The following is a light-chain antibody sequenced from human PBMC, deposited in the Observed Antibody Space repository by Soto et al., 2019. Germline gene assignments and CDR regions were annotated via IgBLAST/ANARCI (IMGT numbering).Light chain of an antibody. CDR2: AAS. CDR3: QQTHNFPIT. V-gene: IGKV1-12*01. Sequence: DIQMTQSPSSESASVGDRVIITCRASQHISSWLIWYQQKPGKAPKLLFSAASSLQSGVPSRFSGSGSGTDFTLTINSLQPEDFATYYCQQTHNFPITFGQGTRLEI. CDR1: QHISSW. J-gene: IGKJ5*01.